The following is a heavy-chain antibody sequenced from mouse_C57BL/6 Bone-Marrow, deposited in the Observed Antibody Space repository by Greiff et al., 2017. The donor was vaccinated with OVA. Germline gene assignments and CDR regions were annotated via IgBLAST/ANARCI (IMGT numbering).Heavy chain of an antibody. CDR3: ARALLLRFLYYALDY. J-gene: IGHJ4*01. CDR2: ISDGGSYT. D-gene: IGHD1-1*01. V-gene: IGHV5-4*03. CDR1: GFTFSSYA. Sequence: EVKLEESGGGLVKPGGSLKLSCAASGFTFSSYAMSWVRQTPEKRLEWVATISDGGSYTYYPDNVTGRFTISRDNSKYNLYLQMSHLKSEDTAMYNCARALLLRFLYYALDYWGQGTSVTVSS.